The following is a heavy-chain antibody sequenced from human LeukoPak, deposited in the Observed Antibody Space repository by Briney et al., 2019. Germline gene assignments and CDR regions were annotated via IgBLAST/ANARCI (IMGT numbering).Heavy chain of an antibody. D-gene: IGHD3-16*01. V-gene: IGHV4-39*02. CDR1: GGSISSTSLY. Sequence: SETLSLTCTVSGGSISSTSLYWGWIRQPPGKGLEWIGSISYSVGTYYNPSLKSRVTISVDTSKNQFSLKLSSVTAADTAVYYCAREPGGGDWFDPWGQGTLVTVSS. CDR2: ISYSVGT. CDR3: AREPGGGDWFDP. J-gene: IGHJ5*02.